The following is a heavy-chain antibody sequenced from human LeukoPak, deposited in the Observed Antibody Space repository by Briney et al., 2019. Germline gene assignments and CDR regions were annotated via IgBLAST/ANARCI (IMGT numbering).Heavy chain of an antibody. CDR1: GGSIRNNY. J-gene: IGHJ4*02. D-gene: IGHD2-2*01. CDR3: ASGTTDIVVVPATLRNYYFDY. Sequence: SETLSLTCSVSGGSIRNNYWSWIRRPPGKGLEWIGDIHYSGSTKYNPSLKSRVTISVDTSKNQFSLKLSSVTAADTAVYYCASGTTDIVVVPATLRNYYFDYWGQGTLVTVSS. V-gene: IGHV4-59*01. CDR2: IHYSGST.